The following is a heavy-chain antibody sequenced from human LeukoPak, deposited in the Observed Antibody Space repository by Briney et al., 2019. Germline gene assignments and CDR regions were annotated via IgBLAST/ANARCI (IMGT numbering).Heavy chain of an antibody. CDR1: GFTFSSYT. CDR3: ARTSSHYLDF. CDR2: ISGSGSTI. V-gene: IGHV3-23*01. D-gene: IGHD6-6*01. J-gene: IGHJ4*02. Sequence: GGSLRLSCAASGFTFSSYTMRWVRQAPGKGLEWVSTISGSGSTIYYADSVKGRFTISRDNSRNTLYLQMNSLRAEDTAVYFCARTSSHYLDFWGQGTLVTVSS.